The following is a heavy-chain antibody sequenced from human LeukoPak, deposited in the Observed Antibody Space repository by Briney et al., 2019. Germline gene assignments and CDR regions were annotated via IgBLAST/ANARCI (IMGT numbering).Heavy chain of an antibody. Sequence: VASVKVSCTASGYTFTGYYMHWVRQAPGQGLEWMGRINPNSGGTNYAQKFQGRVAMTRDTSNSTAYMELSRLRSDDTAVYYCARVSAVAAYFDYWGQGTLVTVSS. V-gene: IGHV1-2*06. CDR1: GYTFTGYY. J-gene: IGHJ4*02. CDR2: INPNSGGT. CDR3: ARVSAVAAYFDY. D-gene: IGHD6-19*01.